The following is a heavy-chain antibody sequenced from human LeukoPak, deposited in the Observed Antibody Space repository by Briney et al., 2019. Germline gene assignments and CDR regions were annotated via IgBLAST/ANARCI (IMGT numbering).Heavy chain of an antibody. Sequence: ASVKVSCTASGYTFTSYAMHWVRQAPGQRLEWMGWINAGNGNTKYSQKFQGRVTITRDTSASTAYMELSSLRSEDTAVYYCASSSRTGPYWFDPWGQGTLVTVSS. CDR1: GYTFTSYA. CDR2: INAGNGNT. D-gene: IGHD6-13*01. V-gene: IGHV1-3*01. CDR3: ASSSRTGPYWFDP. J-gene: IGHJ5*02.